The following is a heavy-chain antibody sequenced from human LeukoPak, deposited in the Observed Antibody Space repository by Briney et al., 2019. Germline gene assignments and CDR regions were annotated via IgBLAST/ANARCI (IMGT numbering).Heavy chain of an antibody. CDR2: INPNSGGT. CDR1: GYTLTAYY. V-gene: IGHV1-2*06. Sequence: GASVKVSCKASGYTLTAYYIHWVRQAPGQGLEWMGRINPNSGGTNYAQKFQGRVTMTRDTSISTAYMELSRLRSDDTAVYYCARSGWSSSWYGHYYYYMDVWGKGTTVTVAS. D-gene: IGHD6-13*01. CDR3: ARSGWSSSWYGHYYYYMDV. J-gene: IGHJ6*03.